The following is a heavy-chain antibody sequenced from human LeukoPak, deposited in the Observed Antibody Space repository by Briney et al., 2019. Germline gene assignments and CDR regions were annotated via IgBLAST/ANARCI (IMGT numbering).Heavy chain of an antibody. Sequence: ASVKVSCKVSGYTLTDLSMHWVRQAPGKGLEWMGGFDPEDGETIYSQKFQGRVTMTEDTSTDTAYMELSSLRSEDTAVYYCATQDSSGYYLAFDIWGQGTMVNVSS. CDR1: GYTLTDLS. CDR3: ATQDSSGYYLAFDI. CDR2: FDPEDGET. D-gene: IGHD3-22*01. V-gene: IGHV1-24*01. J-gene: IGHJ3*02.